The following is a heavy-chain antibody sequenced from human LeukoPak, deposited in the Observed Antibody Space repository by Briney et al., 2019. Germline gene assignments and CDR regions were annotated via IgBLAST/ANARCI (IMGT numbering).Heavy chain of an antibody. D-gene: IGHD3-16*01. Sequence: GGSLRLSCAASGFTFSNYEMNWVRQAPGKGLEWVSYISSSGSTIYYADSVKGRFTISRDNAKNTLYLQMNSLRAEDTAVFYCAKDRDDYVWGSYLGAFDIWGQGTMVTVSS. CDR2: ISSSGSTI. CDR1: GFTFSNYE. V-gene: IGHV3-48*03. J-gene: IGHJ3*02. CDR3: AKDRDDYVWGSYLGAFDI.